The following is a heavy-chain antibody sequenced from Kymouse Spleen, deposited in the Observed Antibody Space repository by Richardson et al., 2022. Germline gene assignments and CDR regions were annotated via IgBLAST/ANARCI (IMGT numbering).Heavy chain of an antibody. V-gene: IGHV3-33*01. CDR2: IWYDGSNK. CDR1: GFTFSSYG. CDR3: ARDRSSGWPFDY. Sequence: QVQLVESGGGVVQPGRSLRLSCAASGFTFSSYGMHWVRQAPGKGLEWVAVIWYDGSNKYYADSVKGRFTISRDNSKNTLYLQMNSLRAEDTAVYYCARDRSSGWPFDYWGQGTLVTVSS. D-gene: IGHD6-19*01. J-gene: IGHJ4*02.